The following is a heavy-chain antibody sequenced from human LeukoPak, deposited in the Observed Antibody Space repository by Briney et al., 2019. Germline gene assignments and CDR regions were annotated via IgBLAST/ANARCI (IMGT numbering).Heavy chain of an antibody. CDR2: IYPGDSDT. Sequence: GESLKISCKGSGYGFSSYWIGWVRQMPGKGLEWMGIIYPGDSDTGYSPSFQGQVTISADKSISTAYLQWRSLKASGTAMYYCASGAYCGGDCYSGAFDIWGQGTMVTVSS. J-gene: IGHJ3*02. V-gene: IGHV5-51*01. D-gene: IGHD2-21*02. CDR3: ASGAYCGGDCYSGAFDI. CDR1: GYGFSSYW.